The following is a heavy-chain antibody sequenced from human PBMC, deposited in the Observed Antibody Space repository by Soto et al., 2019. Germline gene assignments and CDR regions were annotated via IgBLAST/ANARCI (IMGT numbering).Heavy chain of an antibody. Sequence: WGSLRLSCAASDFTFSIYTMTWVRQSPGKGLEWVSSISDSSSYICYADSVKGRFTISRDNAKNALYLQMNSLRPEDTAVYYCARVRSTGSGYFDYWGPGTLVTVSS. V-gene: IGHV3-21*06. J-gene: IGHJ4*02. CDR3: ARVRSTGSGYFDY. CDR1: DFTFSIYT. CDR2: ISDSSSYI. D-gene: IGHD1-1*01.